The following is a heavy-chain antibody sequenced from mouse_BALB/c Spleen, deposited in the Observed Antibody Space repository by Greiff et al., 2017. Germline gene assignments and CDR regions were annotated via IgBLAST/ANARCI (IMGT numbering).Heavy chain of an antibody. CDR2: IWSGGST. D-gene: IGHD2-1*01. Sequence: QVQLQQSGPGLVQPSQSLPITCTVSGFSLTSYGVHWVRQSPGKGLEWLGVIWSGGSTDYNAAFISRLSISKDNSKSQVFFKMNSLQANDTAIYYCAREGNGNYDAMDYWGQGTSVTVSS. CDR3: AREGNGNYDAMDY. CDR1: GFSLTSYG. V-gene: IGHV2-2*02. J-gene: IGHJ4*01.